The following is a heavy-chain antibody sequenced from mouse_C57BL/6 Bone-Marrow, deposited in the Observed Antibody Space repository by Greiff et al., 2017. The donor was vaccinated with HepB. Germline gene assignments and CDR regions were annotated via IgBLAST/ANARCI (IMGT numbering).Heavy chain of an antibody. V-gene: IGHV1-55*01. D-gene: IGHD1-1*01. CDR3: ARGRVITTVVAHWYVDV. Sequence: QVQLQQPGAELVKPGASVKMSCKASGYTFTSYWITWVKQRPGQGLEWIGDIYPGSGSTNYNEKFKSKATLTVDTSSSTAYMQLSSLTSEDSAVYYCARGRVITTVVAHWYVDVWGTGTTVTVSS. J-gene: IGHJ1*03. CDR1: GYTFTSYW. CDR2: IYPGSGST.